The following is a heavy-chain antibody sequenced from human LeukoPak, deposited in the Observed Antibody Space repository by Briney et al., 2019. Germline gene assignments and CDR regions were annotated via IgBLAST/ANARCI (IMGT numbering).Heavy chain of an antibody. V-gene: IGHV3-7*01. J-gene: IGHJ4*02. CDR2: IKPDGSAQ. Sequence: GGSLRLSCVGSGFTFSYYWVTWVRQAPGKRLEWVANIKPDGSAQYYADSVRGRFTISRDNAKNSLYLQMNSLRAEDTAVYYCARDRTGTTLNWGQGTLVTVSS. CDR3: ARDRTGTTLN. D-gene: IGHD1-7*01. CDR1: GFTFSYYW.